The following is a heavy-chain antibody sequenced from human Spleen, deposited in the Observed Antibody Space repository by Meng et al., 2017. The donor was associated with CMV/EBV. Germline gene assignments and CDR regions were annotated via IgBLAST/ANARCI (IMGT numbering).Heavy chain of an antibody. CDR2: TYYRSKWFN. Sequence: SQTLSLTCAISGDSVSSNFAAWNWIRQSPSRGLEWLGRTYYRSKWFNEYAESVKSRVFINADTSKNHFYLQLNSVTPQDAAVYYCARDAASGYYYNYGMDVWGQGTTVTVSS. V-gene: IGHV6-1*01. CDR3: ARDAASGYYYNYGMDV. J-gene: IGHJ6*02. D-gene: IGHD2-15*01. CDR1: GDSVSSNFAA.